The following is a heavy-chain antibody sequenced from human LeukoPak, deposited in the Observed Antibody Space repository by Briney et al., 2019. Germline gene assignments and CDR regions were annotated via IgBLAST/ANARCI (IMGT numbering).Heavy chain of an antibody. J-gene: IGHJ5*02. Sequence: GGSLRLSCAASGFTFSSYAMSWVRQAPGKGLEWVSAISGSGGSTYYADSVKGRFTISRDNSKNTLYLQMNSLRAEDTAVYYCATKQRITIFGVVIAPFDPWGQGTLVTVSS. V-gene: IGHV3-23*01. CDR1: GFTFSSYA. D-gene: IGHD3-3*01. CDR3: ATKQRITIFGVVIAPFDP. CDR2: ISGSGGST.